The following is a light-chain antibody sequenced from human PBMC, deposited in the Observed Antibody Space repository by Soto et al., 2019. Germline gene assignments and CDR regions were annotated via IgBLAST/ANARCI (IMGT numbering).Light chain of an antibody. J-gene: IGKJ1*01. CDR3: HQYGGARWT. Sequence: EIALTQSPGTLSLSPGERATLSCRASQSVVTNSLAWYQQKPGQAPRLIIYGASNRATGIPDRFSGRGSGPDVTLTISRLEPEDGAVYYCHQYGGARWTFGQGTKVEIK. V-gene: IGKV3-20*01. CDR1: QSVVTNS. CDR2: GAS.